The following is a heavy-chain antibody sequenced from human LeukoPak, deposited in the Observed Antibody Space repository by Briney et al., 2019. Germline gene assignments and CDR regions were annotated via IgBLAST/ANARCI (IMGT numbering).Heavy chain of an antibody. V-gene: IGHV3-7*01. CDR2: IKQDGSEK. CDR1: GFTFSSYW. J-gene: IGHJ4*02. CDR3: ASGSRGYSYGDLNYFDY. D-gene: IGHD5-18*01. Sequence: GGSLRLSCAASGFTFSSYWMSWVRQAPGKGLEWVANIKQDGSEKYYVDSVKGRFTISRDNAKNSLYLQMNSLRAEDTAVYYCASGSRGYSYGDLNYFDYWGQGTLVTVSS.